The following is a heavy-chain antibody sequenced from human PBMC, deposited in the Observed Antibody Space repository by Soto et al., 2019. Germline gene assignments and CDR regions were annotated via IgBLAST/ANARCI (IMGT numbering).Heavy chain of an antibody. D-gene: IGHD2-21*01. Sequence: GASVKVSCKASGYIFSDYGINWVRLAPGQGLEWMGWIIPYNDNTKHAENFQGRVTLTTDTSTNTVYMELRSLTPDDTGVYFCARKPYSHYYGMDVWGQGTSVTVSS. CDR2: IIPYNDNT. V-gene: IGHV1-18*01. CDR1: GYIFSDYG. CDR3: ARKPYSHYYGMDV. J-gene: IGHJ6*02.